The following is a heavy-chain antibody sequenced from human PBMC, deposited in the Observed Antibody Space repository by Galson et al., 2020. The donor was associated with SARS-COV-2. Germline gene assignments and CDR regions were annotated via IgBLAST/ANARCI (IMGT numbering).Heavy chain of an antibody. CDR2: INPNSGGT. CDR3: ASLSAYNRFDY. CDR1: GYTFTGYY. Sequence: ASVKVSCQASGYTFTGYYMHWVRQAPGQGLEWMGWINPNSGGTNYAQKFQGRVTMTRDTSIITAYMELSRLKSDDTAVYYCASLSAYNRFDYWGQGTLVTVSS. D-gene: IGHD2-21*01. V-gene: IGHV1-2*02. J-gene: IGHJ4*02.